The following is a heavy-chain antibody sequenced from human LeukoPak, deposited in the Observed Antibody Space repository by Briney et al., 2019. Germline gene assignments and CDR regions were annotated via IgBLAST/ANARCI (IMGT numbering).Heavy chain of an antibody. CDR2: ISYDGSNK. CDR3: ASSYYDSSGYYDFDY. V-gene: IGHV3-30*03. CDR1: GFTFSSYG. Sequence: GGSLRLSCAASGFTFSSYGMHWVRQAPGKGLEWVAVISYDGSNKYCADSVKGRFTISRDNSKNTLYLQMNSLRAEDTAVYYCASSYYDSSGYYDFDYWGQGTLVTVSS. D-gene: IGHD3-22*01. J-gene: IGHJ4*02.